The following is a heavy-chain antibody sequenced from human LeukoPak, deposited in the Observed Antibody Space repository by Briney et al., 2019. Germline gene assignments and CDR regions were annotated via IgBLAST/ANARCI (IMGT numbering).Heavy chain of an antibody. Sequence: ASVKVSCKASGYTFTTYYMHWVRQAPGQGLEWMGIISPSGGSTSYAQKFQGRFTMTRDMSTSTVYMELSSLRSEDTAVYYCARDLGRRDGYNFPDAFDIWGQGTMVTVSS. CDR3: ARDLGRRDGYNFPDAFDI. D-gene: IGHD5-24*01. CDR2: ISPSGGST. CDR1: GYTFTTYY. V-gene: IGHV1-46*01. J-gene: IGHJ3*02.